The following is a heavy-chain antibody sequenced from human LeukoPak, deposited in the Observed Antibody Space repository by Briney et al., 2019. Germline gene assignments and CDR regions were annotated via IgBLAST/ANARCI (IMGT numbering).Heavy chain of an antibody. J-gene: IGHJ1*01. V-gene: IGHV5-51*01. CDR1: GYSFTSYW. D-gene: IGHD3-10*01. Sequence: GESLKISCKGSGYSFTSYWIGWVRQMPGKGLEWMGIIYPGDSDTRYSPSFQGQVTISADKSISTAYLQWSSLKASDTAMYYCARPYGSGSYSLWGYAEYFQHWGQGTLVTVSS. CDR3: ARPYGSGSYSLWGYAEYFQH. CDR2: IYPGDSDT.